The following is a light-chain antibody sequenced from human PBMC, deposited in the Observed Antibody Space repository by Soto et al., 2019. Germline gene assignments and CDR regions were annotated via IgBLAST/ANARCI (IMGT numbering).Light chain of an antibody. V-gene: IGKV4-1*01. CDR3: QQYYSTPQT. CDR1: QSVLYSSNNKNY. J-gene: IGKJ1*01. CDR2: WAS. Sequence: DIVMTQSPDCLAVSLGERATINCKSSQSVLYSSNNKNYLAWYQQKPGQPPNLLIYWASTRESGVPDRFSGSGSGTDFTLTISSLQAEDVAVYYCQQYYSTPQTFGQGTKVEIK.